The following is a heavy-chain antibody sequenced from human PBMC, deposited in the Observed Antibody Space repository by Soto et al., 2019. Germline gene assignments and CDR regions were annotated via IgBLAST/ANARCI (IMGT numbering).Heavy chain of an antibody. CDR1: GGSVSSGSYY. CDR3: ARWLRYYGSGSDRLRDYYYGMDV. J-gene: IGHJ6*02. V-gene: IGHV4-61*01. D-gene: IGHD3-10*01. CDR2: IYYSGST. Sequence: SETLSLTCTVSGGSVSSGSYYWSWIRQPPGKGLEWIGYIYYSGSTNYNPSLKSRVTISVDTSKNQFSLKLSSVTAADTAVYYCARWLRYYGSGSDRLRDYYYGMDVWGQGTTVTVSS.